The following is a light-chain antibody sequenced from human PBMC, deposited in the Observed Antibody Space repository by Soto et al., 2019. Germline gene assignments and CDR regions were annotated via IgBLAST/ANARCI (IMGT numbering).Light chain of an antibody. CDR2: EAS. CDR1: SSDVGSHNL. V-gene: IGLV2-23*01. J-gene: IGLJ1*01. Sequence: QSALTQPASVSGSPGQSITISCTGTSSDVGSHNLVSWYQQYPGKAPKLIIFEASKRPSGVSNRFSGSKSASTASLTISGLQAEDEADYYCCSNAASSTYVFGSGTKVTVL. CDR3: CSNAASSTYV.